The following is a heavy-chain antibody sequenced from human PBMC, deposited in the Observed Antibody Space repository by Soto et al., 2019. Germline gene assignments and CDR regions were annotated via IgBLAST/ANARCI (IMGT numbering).Heavy chain of an antibody. CDR3: ARTSRSIRIAAAGSNWFDP. J-gene: IGHJ5*02. V-gene: IGHV1-8*01. CDR1: GYTFPSYD. Sequence: ASVKVSCKASGYTFPSYDINWVRQATGQGLEWMGWMNPNSGNTGYAQKFQGRVTMTRNTSISTAYMELSSLRSEDTAVYYCARTSRSIRIAAAGSNWFDPWGQGTLVTVSS. CDR2: MNPNSGNT. D-gene: IGHD6-13*01.